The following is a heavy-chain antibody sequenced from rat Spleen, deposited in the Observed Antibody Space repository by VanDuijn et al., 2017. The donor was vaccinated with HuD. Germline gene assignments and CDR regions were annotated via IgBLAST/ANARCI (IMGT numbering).Heavy chain of an antibody. CDR2: ISYDGTAT. D-gene: IGHD1-11*01. V-gene: IGHV5-20*01. J-gene: IGHJ2*01. CDR1: GFTFSNYD. CDR3: TTANNGGFSELYYFDY. Sequence: EVQLVESGGGLVQPGRSLKLSCAASGFTFSNYDMAWVRQAPTKGLEWVASISYDGTATYYRDSVKGRFTLSRDNAKSTLYLQMDSLRSEDTATYYCTTANNGGFSELYYFDYWGQGVMVTVSS.